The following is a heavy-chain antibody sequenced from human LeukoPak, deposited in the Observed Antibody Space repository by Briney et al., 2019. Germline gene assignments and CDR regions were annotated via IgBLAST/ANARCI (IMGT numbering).Heavy chain of an antibody. J-gene: IGHJ4*02. CDR1: GGSISSYY. CDR2: IYTSGTT. D-gene: IGHD3-22*01. V-gene: IGHV4-4*07. CDR3: ARRNFLYYDSSGYLYYFDY. Sequence: PSETLSLTCTVSGGSISSYYWSWLRQPAGKGLEWIGRIYTSGTTNYNPSLKSRVTMSVDTSKNQFSLKLSSVTAADTAVYYCARRNFLYYDSSGYLYYFDYWGQGTLVTVSS.